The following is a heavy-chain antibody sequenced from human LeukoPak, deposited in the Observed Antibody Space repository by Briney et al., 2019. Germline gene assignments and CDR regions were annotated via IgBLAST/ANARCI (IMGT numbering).Heavy chain of an antibody. CDR2: MNLNSGNT. J-gene: IGHJ6*03. Sequence: ASVKVSCKASGYTFTSYDINWVRQATGQGLEWMGWMNLNSGNTSYAQKFQGRVTMTRDMSTSTVYMELSSLRSEDTAVYYCALRQLVAYYYYMDVWGKGTTVTVSS. D-gene: IGHD6-13*01. V-gene: IGHV1-8*01. CDR1: GYTFTSYD. CDR3: ALRQLVAYYYYMDV.